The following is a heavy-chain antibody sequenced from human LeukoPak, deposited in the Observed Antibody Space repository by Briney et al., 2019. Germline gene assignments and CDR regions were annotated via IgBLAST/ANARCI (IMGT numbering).Heavy chain of an antibody. D-gene: IGHD4-17*01. CDR3: SRSDEYGASGDY. CDR1: GFSFTTYA. J-gene: IGHJ4*02. V-gene: IGHV3-30*03. Sequence: GGSLRLSCAASGFSFTTYAMSWFRQAPGKGLEWVAVISYDGNKYYADSVKGRFTISRDNSKNTLYLQMNSLRAEDKAVYYCSRSDEYGASGDYWGPGTLVTVSS. CDR2: ISYDGNK.